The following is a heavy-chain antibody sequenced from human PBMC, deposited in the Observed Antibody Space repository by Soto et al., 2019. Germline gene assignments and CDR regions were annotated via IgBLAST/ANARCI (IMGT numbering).Heavy chain of an antibody. CDR2: TYYSGAT. CDR1: GDSINNGDYY. CDR3: SREGYNYNGMDV. V-gene: IGHV4-31*03. Sequence: QVQLQESGPGLVKPSQTLSLTCTVSGDSINNGDYYWTWARHHPVKGLEWIGYTYYSGATSYNPSLEGRXXIXLXXSENQFSLRLSSVAAADTAVYYCSREGYNYNGMDVWGQGTTVTVSS. J-gene: IGHJ6*02.